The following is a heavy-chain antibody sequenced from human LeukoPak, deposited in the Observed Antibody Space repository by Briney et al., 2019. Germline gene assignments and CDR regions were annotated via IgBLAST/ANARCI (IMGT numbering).Heavy chain of an antibody. J-gene: IGHJ4*02. Sequence: KPSETLSLTCTVSGGSISSSSYYWGWIRQPPGKGLEWIGSIYYSGSTYYNPSLKSRVTISVDTSKNQFSLKLSSVTAADTAVYYCARGGLDYFDSWGQGTLVTVSS. V-gene: IGHV4-39*01. CDR3: ARGGLDYFDS. CDR1: GGSISSSSYY. D-gene: IGHD6-19*01. CDR2: IYYSGST.